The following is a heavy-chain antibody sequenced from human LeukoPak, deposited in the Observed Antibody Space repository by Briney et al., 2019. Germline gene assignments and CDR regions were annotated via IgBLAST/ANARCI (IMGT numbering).Heavy chain of an antibody. V-gene: IGHV4-59*01. J-gene: IGHJ3*02. CDR1: GVSIRSYY. D-gene: IGHD6-13*01. CDR3: ARVRVYPAAFDI. Sequence: TSETLSLTCTVSGVSIRSYYWSWIRQPPGKGLEWVGYIYYSGSTNYNPSLKSRVTISVDTSQNQFSLKLSSVTAADTAVYYCARVRVYPAAFDIWGQGTMVTVSS. CDR2: IYYSGST.